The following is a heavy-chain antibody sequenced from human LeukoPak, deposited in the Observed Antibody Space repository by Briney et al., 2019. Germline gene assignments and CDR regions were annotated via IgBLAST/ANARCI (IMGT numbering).Heavy chain of an antibody. V-gene: IGHV5-51*01. Sequence: GESLKSSWNGSGYSFTSYWIAWVRQRPGKGLEWMGIIYPGDSDTKYSPAFQGQVTISADKSISPAYLPWSSLKASDTAMYYCARTVVVAASGIGNDYWGQGTLVTVSS. D-gene: IGHD2-15*01. CDR3: ARTVVVAASGIGNDY. CDR2: IYPGDSDT. CDR1: GYSFTSYW. J-gene: IGHJ4*02.